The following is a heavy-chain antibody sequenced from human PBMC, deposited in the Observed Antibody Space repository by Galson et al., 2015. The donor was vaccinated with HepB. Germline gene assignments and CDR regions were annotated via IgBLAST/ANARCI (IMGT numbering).Heavy chain of an antibody. CDR3: ARERGVYYDSSGYVPFDY. J-gene: IGHJ4*02. D-gene: IGHD3-22*01. CDR1: GYIFTNYA. V-gene: IGHV1-3*01. Sequence: SVKVSCKASGYIFTNYAIHWVRQAPGQRLEWMGWIYAGNGNTKYSQKFQDRVTIIRDTSASTAYMELSSLTSEDTAVYYCARERGVYYDSSGYVPFDYWGQGTLVTVSS. CDR2: IYAGNGNT.